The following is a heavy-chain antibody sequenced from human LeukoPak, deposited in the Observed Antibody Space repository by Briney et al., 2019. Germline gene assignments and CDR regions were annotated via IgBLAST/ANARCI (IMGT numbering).Heavy chain of an antibody. CDR2: TSSDLNVK. D-gene: IGHD3-10*01. CDR3: AREGYYGSGSPPSLYFDY. J-gene: IGHJ4*02. V-gene: IGHV3-30*03. CDR1: GFIFTNFA. Sequence: GGSLRLSCTTSGFIFTNFAMEWVRQAPGKGLEWVAVTSSDLNVKLYADSVKGRFTISRDNSRSTLYLQMNSLRPEDTAIYYCAREGYYGSGSPPSLYFDYWGQGTLVTVSS.